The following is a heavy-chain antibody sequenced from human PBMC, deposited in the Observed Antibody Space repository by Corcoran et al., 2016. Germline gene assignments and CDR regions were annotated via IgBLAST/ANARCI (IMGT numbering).Heavy chain of an antibody. V-gene: IGHV3-48*04. CDR3: ARVSGSIFGVVITRYYYYGMDV. J-gene: IGHJ6*02. D-gene: IGHD3-3*01. Sequence: EVQLVESGGGLVQPGGSLRLSCAASGFTFSSYSMNWVRQAPGKGLEWVSYISSSSTIYYADSVKGRFTISRDNAKNSLYLQMNSLRAEDTAVYYCARVSGSIFGVVITRYYYYGMDVWGQGTTVTVSS. CDR2: ISSSSTI. CDR1: GFTFSSYS.